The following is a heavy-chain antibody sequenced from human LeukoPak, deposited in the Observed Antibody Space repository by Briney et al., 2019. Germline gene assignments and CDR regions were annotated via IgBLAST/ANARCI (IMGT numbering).Heavy chain of an antibody. Sequence: ASVKVSCKASGGTFSSYAISWVRQAPGQGLEWMGGIIPIFGTANYAQKFQGRVTITADKSTSTAYMELSSLRSEDTAVYYCARSPMTTVTTLGYWGQGTLVTVSS. CDR2: IIPIFGTA. CDR3: ARSPMTTVTTLGY. D-gene: IGHD4-11*01. CDR1: GGTFSSYA. V-gene: IGHV1-69*06. J-gene: IGHJ4*02.